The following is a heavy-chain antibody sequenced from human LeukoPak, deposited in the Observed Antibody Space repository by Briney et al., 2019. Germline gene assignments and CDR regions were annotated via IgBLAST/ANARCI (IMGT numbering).Heavy chain of an antibody. D-gene: IGHD6-6*01. V-gene: IGHV3-66*01. Sequence: GGSLRLSCAASGFTVSSKYMSWVRQAPGKGLEWVSVVYSSGSTYYAGSVKGRFTISRDNSKNTLSLQMDSLRAEDTAVYYCATSLASARAAGYYFDYWGQGTLVTVSS. CDR3: ATSLASARAAGYYFDY. CDR2: VYSSGST. J-gene: IGHJ4*02. CDR1: GFTVSSKY.